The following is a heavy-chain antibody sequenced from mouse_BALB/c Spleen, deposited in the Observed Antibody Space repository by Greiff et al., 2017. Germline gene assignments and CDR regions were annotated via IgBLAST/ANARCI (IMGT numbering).Heavy chain of an antibody. J-gene: IGHJ3*01. Sequence: EVKVVESGGGLVQPGGSLRLSCATSGFTFTDYYMSWVRQPPGKALEWLGFIRNKANGYTTEYSASVKGRFTISRDNSQSILYLQMNTLRAEDSATYYCARDKAGTRGFAYWGQGTLVTVSA. D-gene: IGHD4-1*01. CDR2: IRNKANGYTT. CDR1: GFTFTDYY. V-gene: IGHV7-3*02. CDR3: ARDKAGTRGFAY.